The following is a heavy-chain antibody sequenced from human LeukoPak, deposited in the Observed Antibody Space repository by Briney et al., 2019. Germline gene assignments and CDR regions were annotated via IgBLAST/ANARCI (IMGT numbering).Heavy chain of an antibody. V-gene: IGHV4-34*01. D-gene: IGHD4-23*01. CDR1: GGSFSGYY. CDR3: ARGGGGGNSYYYYGIDV. J-gene: IGHJ6*02. CDR2: INHSGST. Sequence: ETLSLTCAVYGGSFSGYYWSWIRQPPGKGLEWIGEINHSGSTNYNPSLKSRVTISVDTSKNQFSLKLSSVTAADTAVYYCARGGGGGNSYYYYGIDVWGQGTTVTVSS.